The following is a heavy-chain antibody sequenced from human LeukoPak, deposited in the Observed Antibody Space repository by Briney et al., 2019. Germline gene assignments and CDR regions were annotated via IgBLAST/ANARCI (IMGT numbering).Heavy chain of an antibody. CDR3: AKDVLRFLECLDY. CDR1: GFTFSSYG. D-gene: IGHD3-3*01. CDR2: IWYDGSNK. Sequence: PGGSLRLSCAASGFTFSSYGMHWVRQAPGKGLEWVAVIWYDGSNKYYADSVKGRFTISRDNSKNTLYLQMNSLRAEDTAVYYCAKDVLRFLECLDYWGQGTLVTVSS. J-gene: IGHJ4*02. V-gene: IGHV3-30*02.